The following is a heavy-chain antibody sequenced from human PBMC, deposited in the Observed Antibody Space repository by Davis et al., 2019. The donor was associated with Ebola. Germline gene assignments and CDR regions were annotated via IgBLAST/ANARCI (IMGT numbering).Heavy chain of an antibody. J-gene: IGHJ4*02. Sequence: GESLKISCAASGFTFSSYAMSWVRQAPGKGLEWVSAISGSGGSTYYADSVKGRFTISRDNSKNTLYLQMNSLRAEDTAVYYCAKVEGLIVVVITFYFDYWGQGTLVTVSS. V-gene: IGHV3-23*01. D-gene: IGHD3-22*01. CDR1: GFTFSSYA. CDR2: ISGSGGST. CDR3: AKVEGLIVVVITFYFDY.